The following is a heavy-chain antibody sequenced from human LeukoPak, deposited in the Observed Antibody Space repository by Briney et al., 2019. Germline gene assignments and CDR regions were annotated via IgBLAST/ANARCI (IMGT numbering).Heavy chain of an antibody. CDR2: INPNNGGT. CDR3: ARDQYYYDSSGYSDLDY. CDR1: GYTFTGYY. V-gene: IGHV1-2*02. Sequence: ASVKVSCKTSGYTFTGYYMHWVRQAPGQGLEWMGWINPNNGGTNYAQKFQGRVTMTRDTSISTAYMELSRLRSDDTAVYYCARDQYYYDSSGYSDLDYWGQGTLVTVSS. J-gene: IGHJ4*02. D-gene: IGHD3-22*01.